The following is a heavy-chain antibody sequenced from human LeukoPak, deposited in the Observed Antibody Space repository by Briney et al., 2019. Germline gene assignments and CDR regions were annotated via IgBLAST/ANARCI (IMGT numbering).Heavy chain of an antibody. J-gene: IGHJ6*02. V-gene: IGHV4-59*01. CDR2: IYYSGST. Sequence: SETLSLTCTVSGGSISSYYWSWIRQPPGKGLEWIGYIYYSGSTNYNPSLKSRVTISVDTSKNQFSLKLSSVTAADTAVYYCGRGPKAGGPHHDMDVWGRGTTVTVSS. D-gene: IGHD2-15*01. CDR3: GRGPKAGGPHHDMDV. CDR1: GGSISSYY.